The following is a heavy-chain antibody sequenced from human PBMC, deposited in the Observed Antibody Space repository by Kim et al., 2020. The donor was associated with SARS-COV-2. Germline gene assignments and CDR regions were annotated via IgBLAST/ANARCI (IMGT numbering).Heavy chain of an antibody. Sequence: GGSLRLSCAASGFTFSTYSMLWVRQVPGKGLEWVAVISYDGGDKYFADSVKGRFTFSRDNSKNTLYLQMNSLRAEDTAVYYCARAGKVGPTFWLDAWGQGTLFTDSS. J-gene: IGHJ5*02. V-gene: IGHV3-30*04. CDR1: GFTFSTYS. D-gene: IGHD1-26*01. CDR2: ISYDGGDK. CDR3: ARAGKVGPTFWLDA.